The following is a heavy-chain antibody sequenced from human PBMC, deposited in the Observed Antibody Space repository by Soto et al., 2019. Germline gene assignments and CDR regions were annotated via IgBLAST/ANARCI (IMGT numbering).Heavy chain of an antibody. D-gene: IGHD2-2*01. CDR2: IRGSGGST. CDR3: AKDSGYQLPDNYYYYGMDV. CDR1: GFTFSTYA. J-gene: IGHJ6*02. V-gene: IGHV3-23*01. Sequence: GGSLRLSCAASGFTFSTYAMSWVRRAPGKGLEWVSSIRGSGGSTYYGDSVKGRFTVSRDNVKNTLSLQMNSLRPEDTAVYYCAKDSGYQLPDNYYYYGMDVWGQGTTVTVSS.